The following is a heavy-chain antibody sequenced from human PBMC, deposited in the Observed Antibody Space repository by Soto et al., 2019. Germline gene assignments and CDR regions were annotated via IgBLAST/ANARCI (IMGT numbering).Heavy chain of an antibody. CDR3: VRGGIAAAGPYYYYGMDV. J-gene: IGHJ6*02. Sequence: QVQLVQSGAEVKKPGSSVKVSCKASGGTFSSYDISWVRQAPGQGLEWMGGIIPIFGTANYAQKFQGRVTITADESTSTAYMELSSLRSEDTAVYYCVRGGIAAAGPYYYYGMDVWGQGTTVTVSS. CDR2: IIPIFGTA. D-gene: IGHD6-13*01. CDR1: GGTFSSYD. V-gene: IGHV1-69*01.